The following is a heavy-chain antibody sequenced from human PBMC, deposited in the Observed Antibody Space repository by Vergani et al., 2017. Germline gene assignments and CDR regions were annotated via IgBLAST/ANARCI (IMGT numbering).Heavy chain of an antibody. CDR1: GFTSSYSG. CDR2: ISYDGAQK. J-gene: IGHJ1*01. Sequence: QVHLVESGGGVVQPGRSLRLSCVVSGFTSSYSGMHWVRQAPGKGLEWVAVISYDGAQKYYADSVKGRFTISRDNSKSTLYLQMNSLRTEDTAVYYCATKSCGTPGCQIGYFREWGQGTLVTVSS. D-gene: IGHD1-1*01. CDR3: ATKSCGTPGCQIGYFRE. V-gene: IGHV3-30*03.